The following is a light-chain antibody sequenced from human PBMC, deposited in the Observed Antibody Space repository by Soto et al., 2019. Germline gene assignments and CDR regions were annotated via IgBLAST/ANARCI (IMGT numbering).Light chain of an antibody. CDR3: QTWGTGTWV. CDR2: LNSDGSH. CDR1: SGHSSYA. J-gene: IGLJ3*02. Sequence: QLVLTQSPSASASLGASVKLTCTLSSGHSSYAIAWHQQQPEKGPRYLMKLNSDGSHSKGDGIPDRFSGSSSGAERYLTISSLQSEDEADYYCQTWGTGTWVFGGGTKRTGL. V-gene: IGLV4-69*01.